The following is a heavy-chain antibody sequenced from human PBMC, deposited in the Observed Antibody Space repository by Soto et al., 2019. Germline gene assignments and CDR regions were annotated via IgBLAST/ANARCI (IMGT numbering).Heavy chain of an antibody. D-gene: IGHD5-12*01. CDR2: IYDTGSV. V-gene: IGHV4-4*07. Sequence: SETLSLTCTLAGGSIRDYYWSWIRQPARKGLEWIGRIYDTGSVNYNPSLKSRVTMSVDTSQNRLSLKLSPVTAADTAVYYCARVQRYSGSYRWFEPWGQGTLVTDSS. J-gene: IGHJ5*02. CDR1: GGSIRDYY. CDR3: ARVQRYSGSYRWFEP.